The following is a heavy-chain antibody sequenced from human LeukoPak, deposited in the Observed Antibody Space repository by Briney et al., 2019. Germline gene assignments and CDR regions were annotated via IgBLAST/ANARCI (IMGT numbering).Heavy chain of an antibody. CDR2: IYTSGST. J-gene: IGHJ3*02. V-gene: IGHV4-4*07. CDR1: GGSICSYY. CDR3: ARDRPTVTTYDAFDI. Sequence: SETLSLTXTVSGGSICSYYWSWIRQAAGKGLEWIGRIYTSGSTNYNPSLKSRVTMSVDTSKNQFSLKLSSVTAADTAVYYCARDRPTVTTYDAFDIWGQGTMVTVSS. D-gene: IGHD4-17*01.